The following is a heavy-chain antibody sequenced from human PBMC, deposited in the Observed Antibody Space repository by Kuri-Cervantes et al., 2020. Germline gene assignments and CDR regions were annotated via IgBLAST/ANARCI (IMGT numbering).Heavy chain of an antibody. CDR3: ARNPARTSGSGSYYPFDY. V-gene: IGHV4-39*07. CDR2: IYHSGST. J-gene: IGHJ4*02. D-gene: IGHD3-10*01. Sequence: ESLKISCTVSGGSVSSGSYYWSWIRQPPGKGLEWIGSIYHSGSTYYNPSLKSRVTISVDTSKNQFSLKLSSVTAADTAVYYCARNPARTSGSGSYYPFDYWGQGTLVTVSS. CDR1: GGSVSSGSYY.